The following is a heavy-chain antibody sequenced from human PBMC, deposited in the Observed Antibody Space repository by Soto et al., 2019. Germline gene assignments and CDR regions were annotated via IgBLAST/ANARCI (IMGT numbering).Heavy chain of an antibody. CDR2: ISGSGGST. V-gene: IGHV3-23*01. CDR3: AKGVRFLGTNNFDY. J-gene: IGHJ4*02. D-gene: IGHD1-1*01. Sequence: GGSLRLSCASSGFTFSSYAMSLVRQAPGKGLEWVSAISGSGGSTYYADSVKGRFAISRDNSKNTLYLQMNSLRAEDTAVYYCAKGVRFLGTNNFDYWGQGTLVTVSS. CDR1: GFTFSSYA.